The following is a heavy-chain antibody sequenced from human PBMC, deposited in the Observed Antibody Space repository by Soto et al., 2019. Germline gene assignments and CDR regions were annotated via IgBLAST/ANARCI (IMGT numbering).Heavy chain of an antibody. V-gene: IGHV3-30*04. Sequence: QVQLVESGGGVVQPGRSLRLSCAASGFTFSSYAMHWVRQAPGKGLEWVAVISYDGSNKYYADSVKGRFTISRDNSKNTLYLQMNSLRAEDTAVYYCAKAGIAAAGGDAFDIWGQGTMVTVSS. D-gene: IGHD6-13*01. CDR2: ISYDGSNK. J-gene: IGHJ3*02. CDR3: AKAGIAAAGGDAFDI. CDR1: GFTFSSYA.